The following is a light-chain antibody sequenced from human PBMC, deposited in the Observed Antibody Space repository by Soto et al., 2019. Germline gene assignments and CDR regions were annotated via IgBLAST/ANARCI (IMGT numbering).Light chain of an antibody. V-gene: IGKV1-9*01. CDR1: QGISSY. J-gene: IGKJ2*01. CDR3: QQLKSYLYT. Sequence: DIQLTQSPSFLSASVGDRVTITCRASQGISSYLAWYQQKSGRAPKLLIYGASTLQSGVPSRFSGSGSETEFTLTISSLRPEDFATYYCQQLKSYLYTFGQGTKLEIK. CDR2: GAS.